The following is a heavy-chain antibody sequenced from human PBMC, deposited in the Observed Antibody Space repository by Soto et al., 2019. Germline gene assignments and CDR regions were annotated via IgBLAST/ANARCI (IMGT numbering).Heavy chain of an antibody. CDR3: AKADRAAAGNFDY. V-gene: IGHV3-23*01. CDR2: ISGSGGST. CDR1: GFTFDDYA. Sequence: GGSLRLSCAASGFTFDDYAMSWVRQAPGKGLEWVSAISGSGGSTYYADSVKGRFTISRDNSKNTLYLQMNSLRAEDTAVYYCAKADRAAAGNFDYWGQGTLVTVSS. J-gene: IGHJ4*02. D-gene: IGHD6-13*01.